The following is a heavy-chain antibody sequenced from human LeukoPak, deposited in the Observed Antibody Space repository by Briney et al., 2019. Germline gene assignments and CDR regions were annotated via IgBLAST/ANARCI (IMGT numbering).Heavy chain of an antibody. Sequence: GGSLRLSCAASGFTFSSYWMSWVRQAPGKGLEWVANIKQDGSEKYYVDPVKGRFTISRDNAKNSLYLQMNSLRAEDTAVYYCARLNCSGGSWAYYYYYYGMDVWGQGTTFTVSS. CDR1: GFTFSSYW. CDR3: ARLNCSGGSWAYYYYYYGMDV. J-gene: IGHJ6*02. D-gene: IGHD2-15*01. V-gene: IGHV3-7*01. CDR2: IKQDGSEK.